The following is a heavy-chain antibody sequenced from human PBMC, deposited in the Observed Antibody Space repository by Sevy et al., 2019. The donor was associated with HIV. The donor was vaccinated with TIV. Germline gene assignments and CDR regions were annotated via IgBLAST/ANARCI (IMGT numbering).Heavy chain of an antibody. D-gene: IGHD3-10*01. V-gene: IGHV1-69*13. CDR1: GGTFSSYA. Sequence: ASVKVSCKASGGTFSSYAISWVRQAPGQGLEWMGGIIPIFGTANYAQKFQGRVTITADESTSTAYMELSSLRSEDTAVYYCAMTLDGSGSYYNSLDYWGQGTLVTVSS. CDR2: IIPIFGTA. J-gene: IGHJ4*02. CDR3: AMTLDGSGSYYNSLDY.